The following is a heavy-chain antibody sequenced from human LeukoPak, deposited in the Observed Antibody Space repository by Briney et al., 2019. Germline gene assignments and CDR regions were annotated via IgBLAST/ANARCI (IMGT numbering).Heavy chain of an antibody. CDR2: YNGST. J-gene: IGHJ4*02. Sequence: SETLSLTCTVSGGSISSYYWSWIRQPPGKGLEWIGYYNGSTNYNPSLKSRVTISVDTSKNQLSLKLSSVTAADTAVYYCARGLRRGFDYWGQGTLVTVSS. CDR3: ARGLRRGFDY. D-gene: IGHD5-18*01. V-gene: IGHV4-59*01. CDR1: GGSISSYY.